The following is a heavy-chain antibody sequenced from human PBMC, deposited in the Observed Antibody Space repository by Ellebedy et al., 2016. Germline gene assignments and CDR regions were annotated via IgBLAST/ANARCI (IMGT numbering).Heavy chain of an antibody. J-gene: IGHJ4*02. CDR3: AKQGPGYVDY. CDR1: GFTFRDHG. V-gene: IGHV3-30*18. CDR2: ISHDGSDK. D-gene: IGHD2-2*01. Sequence: GESLKISCAASGFTFRDHGMPWVRQGPGKGLAWVAFISHDGSDKNYADSVKGRFTISRDDSKNTLYLQMTSLRPEDTAIYYCAKQGPGYVDYWGQGSLVTVSS.